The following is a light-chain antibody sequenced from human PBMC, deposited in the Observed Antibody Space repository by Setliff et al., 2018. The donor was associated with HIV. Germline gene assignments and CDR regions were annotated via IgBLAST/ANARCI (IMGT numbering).Light chain of an antibody. V-gene: IGLV1-51*01. Sequence: QSALTQPPSVSAAPGQQVTISCSGTSSNIGKSYVSWYQQLPGTAPKLLIYDNNKRPSGIPDRLSGSKSGTSATLAITGLQTGDEADYYCGTWDISLSVYFFGAGTKVTVL. CDR1: SSNIGKSY. CDR3: GTWDISLSVYF. CDR2: DNN. J-gene: IGLJ1*01.